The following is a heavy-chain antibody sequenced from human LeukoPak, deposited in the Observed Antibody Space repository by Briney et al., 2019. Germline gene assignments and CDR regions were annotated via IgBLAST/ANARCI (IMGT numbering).Heavy chain of an antibody. Sequence: PGGSLRLSCAASGFTFSSFWMNWVRQAPGKGLEWVANIKQDGSEKSYVDSVKGRFTISRDNAKKSLYLQMNSLRAEDTAVYYCARGKDKYGAFDIWGQGTMVTVSS. D-gene: IGHD2-8*01. V-gene: IGHV3-7*01. J-gene: IGHJ3*02. CDR3: ARGKDKYGAFDI. CDR1: GFTFSSFW. CDR2: IKQDGSEK.